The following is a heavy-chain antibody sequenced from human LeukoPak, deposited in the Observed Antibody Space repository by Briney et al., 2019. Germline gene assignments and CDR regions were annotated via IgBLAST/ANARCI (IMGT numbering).Heavy chain of an antibody. J-gene: IGHJ4*02. CDR2: IYYSGST. CDR3: ARVIYGVITHFDY. D-gene: IGHD3-10*01. Sequence: SETLSLTCAVSGGSISEYYWSWIRQSPGKGLEWIGYIYYSGSTKYNPSLKSRVTISVDTSQNQFSLKLSSVTAADTAVYYCARVIYGVITHFDYWGQGTLVTVSS. CDR1: GGSISEYY. V-gene: IGHV4-59*01.